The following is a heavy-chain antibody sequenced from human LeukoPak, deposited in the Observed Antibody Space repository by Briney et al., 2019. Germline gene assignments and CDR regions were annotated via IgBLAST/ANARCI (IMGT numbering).Heavy chain of an antibody. CDR2: INPSGGST. CDR3: ASKSIAAAGSPSDY. D-gene: IGHD6-13*01. CDR1: GYSLTNCY. V-gene: IGHV1-46*01. J-gene: IGHJ4*02. Sequence: ASVKVSCKAFGYSLTNCYMHWVRQAPGQGLEWMGIINPSGGSTSYAQKFQGRVTMTRDMSTSTVYMELSSLRSEDTAVYYCASKSIAAAGSPSDYWGQGTLVTVSS.